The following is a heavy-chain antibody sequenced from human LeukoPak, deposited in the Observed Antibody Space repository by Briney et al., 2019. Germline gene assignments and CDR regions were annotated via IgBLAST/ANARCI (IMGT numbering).Heavy chain of an antibody. V-gene: IGHV3-30*03. CDR3: ARAGLSGYSDDTGWFDP. D-gene: IGHD5-12*01. CDR2: ISYDGSNK. J-gene: IGHJ5*02. CDR1: EVTFSSYD. Sequence: HPGGSLRLSCAASEVTFSSYDIHWVRQAPGKGLEWVAVISYDGSNKYYADYVKGRLTISRENSKNTLYLQMNSLRAEETAVYYCARAGLSGYSDDTGWFDPWGQGTLVTVSS.